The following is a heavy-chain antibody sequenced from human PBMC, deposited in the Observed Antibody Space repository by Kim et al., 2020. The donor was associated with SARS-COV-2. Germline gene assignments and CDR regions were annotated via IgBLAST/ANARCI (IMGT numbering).Heavy chain of an antibody. V-gene: IGHV3-23*01. J-gene: IGHJ4*02. D-gene: IGHD6-13*01. Sequence: YHTDSVKGRFTVSRDNSKNTLYLQMNSLRAEDTAVYYCAKAYSSSWVEDYWGQGTLVTVSS. CDR3: AKAYSSSWVEDY.